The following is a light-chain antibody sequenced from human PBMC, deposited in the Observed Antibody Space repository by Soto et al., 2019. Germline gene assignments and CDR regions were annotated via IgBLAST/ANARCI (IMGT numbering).Light chain of an antibody. J-gene: IGKJ1*01. CDR3: QRYGRSQWP. CDR1: QSTNY. V-gene: IGKV3-20*01. CDR2: GSS. Sequence: LTRSPGPLSLSPGAPASLSCRASQSTNYLTWYQQKPGQAPRLLICGSSTRAPGTPDRFSASGSGTDFTLTINTLEPEDFAVYFCQRYGRSQWPVGQGGKVAIK.